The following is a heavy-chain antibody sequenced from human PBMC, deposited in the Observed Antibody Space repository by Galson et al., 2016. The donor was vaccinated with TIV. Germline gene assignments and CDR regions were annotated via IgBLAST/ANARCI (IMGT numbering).Heavy chain of an antibody. J-gene: IGHJ6*02. CDR3: AKNSRPDASMAYYYYHGMDV. Sequence: LRLSCAASGFTFDDYPMHWVRQAPGKGLEWVSVINWKGNSVNYADSVRGRFTISRDNAKNSLYLQMNSLTPEDTALFYCAKNSRPDASMAYYYYHGMDVWGRGTTVIVSS. D-gene: IGHD5-18*01. CDR2: INWKGNSV. CDR1: GFTFDDYP. V-gene: IGHV3-9*01.